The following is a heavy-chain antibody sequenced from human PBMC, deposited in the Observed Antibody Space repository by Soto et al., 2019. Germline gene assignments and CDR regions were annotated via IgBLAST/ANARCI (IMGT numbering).Heavy chain of an antibody. Sequence: QVQLQQWGAGLLKPSETLSLTCAVYGGSFSGYYWSWIRQPPGKGLEWIGEINHSGSTNYNPSLXSRVTISVDTXXNXFXXKLSSVTAADTAVYYCARGGDSGYDYLYYYYGMDVWGQGTTVTVSS. V-gene: IGHV4-34*01. CDR2: INHSGST. CDR3: ARGGDSGYDYLYYYYGMDV. D-gene: IGHD5-12*01. CDR1: GGSFSGYY. J-gene: IGHJ6*02.